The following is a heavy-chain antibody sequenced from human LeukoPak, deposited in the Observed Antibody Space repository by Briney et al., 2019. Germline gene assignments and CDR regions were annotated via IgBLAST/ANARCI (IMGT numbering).Heavy chain of an antibody. V-gene: IGHV4-39*02. J-gene: IGHJ4*02. CDR3: AIVTSYGLIDF. CDR1: GGSISSNAYY. CDR2: IYYSGST. D-gene: IGHD3-10*01. Sequence: SETLSLTCIVSGGSISSNAYYWGWIRQPPGKGLEYIGSIYYSGSTYYNPSLKSRVTISVDTSKNQLSLKLSSVTAADTAVYHCAIVTSYGLIDFWGQGTLVTVSS.